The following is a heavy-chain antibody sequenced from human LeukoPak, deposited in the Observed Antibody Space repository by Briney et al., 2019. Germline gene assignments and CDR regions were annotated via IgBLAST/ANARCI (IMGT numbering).Heavy chain of an antibody. CDR2: IYHSGST. Sequence: PSETLSLTCTVSGYSISSGYYWGWIRQPPGKGLEWIGSIYHSGSTYYNPSLKSRVTISVDTSKNQFSLKLSSVTAADTAVYYCARAGERWLHPHTHYFDYWGQGTLVTVSS. J-gene: IGHJ4*02. CDR3: ARAGERWLHPHTHYFDY. D-gene: IGHD5-24*01. V-gene: IGHV4-38-2*02. CDR1: GYSISSGYY.